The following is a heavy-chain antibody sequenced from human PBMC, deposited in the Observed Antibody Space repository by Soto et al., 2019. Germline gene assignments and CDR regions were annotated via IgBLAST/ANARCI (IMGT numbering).Heavy chain of an antibody. D-gene: IGHD6-6*01. V-gene: IGHV3-30*18. CDR1: GFTFSSYG. CDR3: AKDLLSRSGSSVYYYYGMDV. J-gene: IGHJ6*02. CDR2: ISYDGSNK. Sequence: GGSLRLSCAASGFTFSSYGMHWVRQAPGKGLEWVAVISYDGSNKYYADSVKGRFTISRDNSKNTLYLQMNSLRAEDTAVYYCAKDLLSRSGSSVYYYYGMDVWGQGTTVTVSS.